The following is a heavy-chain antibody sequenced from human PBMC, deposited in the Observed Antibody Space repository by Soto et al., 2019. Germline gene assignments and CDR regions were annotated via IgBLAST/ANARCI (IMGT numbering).Heavy chain of an antibody. Sequence: GGSLRLSCAGSGFTFSGSALHWVRQASGKGLEWVGRIRSKANSYATAYAASVQGRFTISRDDSENTAYLQMNSLKTEDTAVYYCTRANGLAAAGTGYNMDVLGTGTTVTVSS. CDR3: TRANGLAAAGTGYNMDV. V-gene: IGHV3-73*01. J-gene: IGHJ6*03. CDR2: IRSKANSYAT. D-gene: IGHD6-13*01. CDR1: GFTFSGSA.